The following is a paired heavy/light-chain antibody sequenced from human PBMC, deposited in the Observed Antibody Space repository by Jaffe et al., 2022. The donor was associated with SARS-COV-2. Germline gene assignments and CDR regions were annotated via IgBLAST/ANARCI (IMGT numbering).Heavy chain of an antibody. CDR3: ARERVTFCGGDCSRDDAFDI. J-gene: IGHJ3*02. CDR2: IWYDGSKV. D-gene: IGHD2-21*02. Sequence: QVQLVESGGGVVRPGRPLSLSCAASGFTFSNYNMHWVRQAPGQGLEWVALIWYDGSKVDYVASVKGRFTISRDNSKNTMYLQMDSLGAADTGLYYCARERVTFCGGDCSRDDAFDIWGQGTMVIVSS. CDR1: GFTFSNYN. V-gene: IGHV3-33*01.
Light chain of an antibody. V-gene: IGKV1-39*01. J-gene: IGKJ2*01. CDR3: QQSYSSPRT. CDR1: QTIHYY. Sequence: DIEMTQSPSSLSASVGDSVTITCRASQTIHYYLNWYQQKPGKAPKLLMYSASNLQSGAPSRFSGGGFVTHFTLTITNLQPEDSATYFCQQSYSSPRTFGQGTKVEIK. CDR2: SAS.